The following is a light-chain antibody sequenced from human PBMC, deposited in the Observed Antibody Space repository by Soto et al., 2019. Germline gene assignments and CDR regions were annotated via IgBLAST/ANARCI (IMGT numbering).Light chain of an antibody. CDR3: ATWDDSLSGHYV. Sequence: VLTQPPSASGTPGQRVTISCSGSSSNIGSNYVCWYQHLPGTAPKLLIYSNNQRPSGVPDRFSGSKSGTSASLAISGLRSEDEADYYCATWDDSLSGHYVFGTGTKVTVL. CDR1: SSNIGSNY. V-gene: IGLV1-47*02. J-gene: IGLJ1*01. CDR2: SNN.